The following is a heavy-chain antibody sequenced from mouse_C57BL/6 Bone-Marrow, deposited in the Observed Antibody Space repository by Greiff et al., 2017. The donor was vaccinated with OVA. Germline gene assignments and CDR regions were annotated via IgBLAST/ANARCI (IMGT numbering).Heavy chain of an antibody. CDR3: ARKAIVTTRGDWYFDV. CDR2: IYPGSGST. CDR1: GYTFTSYW. V-gene: IGHV1-55*01. J-gene: IGHJ1*03. D-gene: IGHD2-5*01. Sequence: VQLQQSGAELVKPGASVKMSCKASGYTFTSYWITWVKQRPGQGLEWIGDIYPGSGSTNYNEKFKSKATLTVDTSSSTAYMQLSSLTSEDSAVYYCARKAIVTTRGDWYFDVWGTGTTVTVSS.